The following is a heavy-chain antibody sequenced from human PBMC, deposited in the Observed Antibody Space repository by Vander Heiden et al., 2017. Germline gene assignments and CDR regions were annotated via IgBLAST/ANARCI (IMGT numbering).Heavy chain of an antibody. CDR1: GFTFSSYS. J-gene: IGHJ4*02. D-gene: IGHD5-12*01. V-gene: IGHV3-21*01. Sequence: EVQLVESGGGLVKPGGSLRLSCAASGFTFSSYSMNWVRQAPGKGLEWVSSISSSSSYIYYADSVKGRFTISRDNAKNSLYLQMNSLRAEDTAVYYCAPYYVDIVATRMGYWGQGTLVTVSS. CDR3: APYYVDIVATRMGY. CDR2: ISSSSSYI.